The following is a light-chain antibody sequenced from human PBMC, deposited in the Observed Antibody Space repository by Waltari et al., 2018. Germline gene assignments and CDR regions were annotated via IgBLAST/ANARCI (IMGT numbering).Light chain of an antibody. V-gene: IGLV2-14*01. J-gene: IGLJ3*02. Sequence: QSALTQSASVSGSPGQSITISCTGTSSDFAVFNYVSWYHQHPGKAPPLMIYDVSNRPSGVSIRFSGSKSGNTASLTISGLQAEDEADYYCSSYTSTWVFGGGTKLTVL. CDR3: SSYTSTWV. CDR2: DVS. CDR1: SSDFAVFNY.